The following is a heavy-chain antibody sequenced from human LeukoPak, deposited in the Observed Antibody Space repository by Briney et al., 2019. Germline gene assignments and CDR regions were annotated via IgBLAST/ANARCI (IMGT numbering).Heavy chain of an antibody. D-gene: IGHD3-22*01. J-gene: IGHJ4*02. V-gene: IGHV3-30*18. Sequence: GGSLRLSCAASGFPFSSFGMHWVRQAPGRGLEWVAVLSYDGSIQYYAESVKGRFTISRDNSKNTLYLQMNSLRAEDTAVYYCAKPPYDSSGYYRSTFDYWGQGTLVTVSS. CDR1: GFPFSSFG. CDR2: LSYDGSIQ. CDR3: AKPPYDSSGYYRSTFDY.